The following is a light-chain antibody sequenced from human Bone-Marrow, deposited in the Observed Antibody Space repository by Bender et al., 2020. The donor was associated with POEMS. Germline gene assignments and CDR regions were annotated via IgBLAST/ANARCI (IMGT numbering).Light chain of an antibody. CDR3: SSYGGSNNFAV. CDR2: QDS. Sequence: SYELTQPPSVSVSPGQTASITCSGDKLGDKYVSWYQQRPGQSPVVVIYQDSKWPSGIPERFSGSKSGNTASLTVSGLQAEDEADYYCSSYGGSNNFAVFGGGTKLTVL. CDR1: KLGDKY. J-gene: IGLJ2*01. V-gene: IGLV3-1*01.